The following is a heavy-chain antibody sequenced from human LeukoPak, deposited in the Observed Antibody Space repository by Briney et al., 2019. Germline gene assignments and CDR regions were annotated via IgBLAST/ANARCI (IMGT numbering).Heavy chain of an antibody. CDR1: GFTFTAYG. Sequence: GGSLRLSCAASGFTFTAYGMQWVRQAPGKGLEWVAFVRYNGNDKYYADSVKGRFTISRDNSKNTVDLQMDSLRAEDTAVYYCAKAGSGWYAPYWGQGTLVTVS. CDR2: VRYNGNDK. D-gene: IGHD6-19*01. V-gene: IGHV3-30*02. J-gene: IGHJ4*02. CDR3: AKAGSGWYAPY.